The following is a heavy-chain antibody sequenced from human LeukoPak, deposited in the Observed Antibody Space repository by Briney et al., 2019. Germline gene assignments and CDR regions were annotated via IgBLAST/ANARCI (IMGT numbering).Heavy chain of an antibody. CDR1: GGSISSYY. Sequence: PSETLSLTCTVSGGSISSYYWSWIRQPPGKGLEWIGYIYYSGSTNYNPSLKSRVTISVDTSKNQSSLKLSSVTAADTAVYYCARLRGNPYYHTTNWFDPWGQGTLVTVSS. CDR2: IYYSGST. CDR3: ARLRGNPYYHTTNWFDP. V-gene: IGHV4-59*01. D-gene: IGHD3-10*01. J-gene: IGHJ5*02.